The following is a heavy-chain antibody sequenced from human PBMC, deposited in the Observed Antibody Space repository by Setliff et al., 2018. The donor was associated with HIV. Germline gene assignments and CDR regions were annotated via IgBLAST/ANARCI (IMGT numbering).Heavy chain of an antibody. D-gene: IGHD6-13*01. J-gene: IGHJ4*02. CDR3: ATLPAAIVSSTYYFDY. Sequence: GGSLRLSCGASGFSFSSYSMNWVRQAPGKGLEWVSSISSSSTIYNADSVKGRFTISRDNTKNSLYLQMNSLRAEDTAVYYCATLPAAIVSSTYYFDYWGQGALVTVSS. CDR2: ISSSSTI. V-gene: IGHV3-48*04. CDR1: GFSFSSYS.